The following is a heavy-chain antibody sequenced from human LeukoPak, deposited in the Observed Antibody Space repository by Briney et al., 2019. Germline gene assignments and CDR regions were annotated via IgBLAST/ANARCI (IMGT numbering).Heavy chain of an antibody. V-gene: IGHV3-23*01. CDR3: ARGVGSSWYQHWYFDL. Sequence: PGGSLRLSCAASGFTFSSYAMSWVRQAPGKGLEWVSAISGSGGSTYYADSVRGRFTISRENAKNSLYLQMSSLRVGDTAVYYCARGVGSSWYQHWYFDLWGRGTLVTVSS. J-gene: IGHJ2*01. CDR2: ISGSGGST. CDR1: GFTFSSYA. D-gene: IGHD6-13*01.